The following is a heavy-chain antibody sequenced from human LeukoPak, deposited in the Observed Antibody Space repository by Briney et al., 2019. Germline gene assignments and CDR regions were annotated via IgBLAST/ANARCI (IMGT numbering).Heavy chain of an antibody. V-gene: IGHV4-34*01. Sequence: SETLSLTCAVYGGSFSGYYWSWIRQPPGKGLEWIGEINHSGSTNYNPSLKSRVTTSVDTSKSQFSLKLSSVTAADTAVYYCARGRGIGYYYDSSGSDYWGQGTLVTVSS. J-gene: IGHJ4*02. CDR1: GGSFSGYY. CDR2: INHSGST. D-gene: IGHD3-22*01. CDR3: ARGRGIGYYYDSSGSDY.